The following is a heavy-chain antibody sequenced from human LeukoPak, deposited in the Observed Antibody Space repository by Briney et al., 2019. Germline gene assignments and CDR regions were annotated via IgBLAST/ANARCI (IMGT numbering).Heavy chain of an antibody. Sequence: GGSLRLSCPASGFTVSSNYMSWVRHTPGKGLEWVSLIYSGGSTYYADSVKGRFTISRDNSKDTLYLQMNSLRAEDTAVYYCASRDKGYYYGMDVWGQGTTVTVSS. D-gene: IGHD5-24*01. V-gene: IGHV3-66*01. CDR1: GFTVSSNY. CDR3: ASRDKGYYYGMDV. J-gene: IGHJ6*02. CDR2: IYSGGST.